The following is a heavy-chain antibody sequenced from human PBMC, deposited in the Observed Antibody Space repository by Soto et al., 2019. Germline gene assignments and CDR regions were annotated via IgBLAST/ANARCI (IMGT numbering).Heavy chain of an antibody. J-gene: IGHJ4*02. CDR1: GYTFTNHG. Sequence: QVQLVQSGPEVKKPGASVKVSCKASGYTFTNHGISWVRQAPGQGLEWVGWISGYNANTKYAQKFQGRVTISTDTATSRTCMDLRRLIDENTAVSYCTRMFYPLAYSVDDWGRGTVATVTS. CDR2: ISGYNANT. CDR3: TRMFYPLAYSVDD. V-gene: IGHV1-18*04. D-gene: IGHD2-15*01.